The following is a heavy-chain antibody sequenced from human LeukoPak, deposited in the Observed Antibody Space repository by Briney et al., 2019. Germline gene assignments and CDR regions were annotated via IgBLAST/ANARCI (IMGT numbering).Heavy chain of an antibody. J-gene: IGHJ6*04. Sequence: GGSLRLSCEASGFTFSSYEMNWVRQAPGKGLEGVSYISSSGSAIYYADSVKGRFTISRDNAKNSLYLQMNSLRAEDTAVYYCAELDITMIGGVWGKGTTVTISS. D-gene: IGHD3-10*02. V-gene: IGHV3-48*03. CDR2: ISSSGSAI. CDR3: AELDITMIGGV. CDR1: GFTFSSYE.